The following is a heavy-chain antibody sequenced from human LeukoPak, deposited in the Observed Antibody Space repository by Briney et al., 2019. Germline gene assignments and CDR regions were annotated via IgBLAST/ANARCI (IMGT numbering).Heavy chain of an antibody. J-gene: IGHJ4*02. CDR3: ASNILTGYYGFTGFDY. V-gene: IGHV3-30*02. D-gene: IGHD3-9*01. Sequence: GGSLRLSCAASGFTFSSYGMHWVRQAPGKGLEWVAFIRYDGSNKYYADSVKGRFTISRDNSKNTLYLQMSSLRAEDTAVYYCASNILTGYYGFTGFDYWGQGTLVTVSS. CDR2: IRYDGSNK. CDR1: GFTFSSYG.